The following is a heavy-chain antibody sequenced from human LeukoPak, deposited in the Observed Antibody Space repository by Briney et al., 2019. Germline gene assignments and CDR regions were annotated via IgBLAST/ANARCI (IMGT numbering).Heavy chain of an antibody. D-gene: IGHD6-25*01. CDR3: ARDGQRRQSHNDY. CDR2: IIPIFGIA. V-gene: IGHV1-69*04. Sequence: AVKVSCKASGYTFTNYDINWVRQATGQGLEWMGRIIPIFGIANYAHRFQGRVTITADKSTSTAYMELSSLISEDRAVYYCARDGQRRQSHNDYWGQRTLVTVSS. J-gene: IGHJ4*02. CDR1: GYTFTNYD.